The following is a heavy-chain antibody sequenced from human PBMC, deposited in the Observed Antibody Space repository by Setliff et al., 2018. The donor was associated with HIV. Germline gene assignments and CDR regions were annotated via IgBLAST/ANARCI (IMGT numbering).Heavy chain of an antibody. CDR1: GFIFSSYA. CDR2: ISFDGSDK. J-gene: IGHJ4*02. D-gene: IGHD6-19*01. CDR3: AREGQWLDGFDY. V-gene: IGHV3-30*14. Sequence: PGGSLRLSCAASGFIFSSYAMHWVRQAPGKGLEWVAVISFDGSDKYYADSVKGRFTISRDNSKNTLYLQMNSLRTEDTAVYYCAREGQWLDGFDYWGQGTLVTVSS.